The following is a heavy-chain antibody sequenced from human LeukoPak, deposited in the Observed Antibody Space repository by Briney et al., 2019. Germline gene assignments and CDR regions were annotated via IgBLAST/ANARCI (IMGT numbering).Heavy chain of an antibody. V-gene: IGHV4-59*11. CDR3: ARGKTTLIAYWYFDL. Sequence: SETLSLTCTVSGGSISSHYWSWIRQPPGKGLEWIGYIYNSGSTNYNPSLKSRVTMSVDTSKTQFSLKLSSVTAADTAVYYCARGKTTLIAYWYFDLWGRGTQVTLSS. J-gene: IGHJ2*01. CDR2: IYNSGST. CDR1: GGSISSHY. D-gene: IGHD4-17*01.